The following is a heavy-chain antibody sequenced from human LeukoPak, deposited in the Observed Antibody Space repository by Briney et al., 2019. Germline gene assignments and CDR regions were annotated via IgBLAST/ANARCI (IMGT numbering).Heavy chain of an antibody. CDR1: GFSLTNFG. CDR2: ISSSGSTI. J-gene: IGHJ4*02. CDR3: ARIGHKNGPPVY. D-gene: IGHD3/OR15-3a*01. V-gene: IGHV3-48*04. Sequence: GGSLRLSCEASGFSLTNFGITWVRQAPGKGLEWLSFISSSGSTINYADSVKGRFTTSRDNAKNSVHLHMNSLRAEDTAVYYCARIGHKNGPPVYWGQGTLVAVSS.